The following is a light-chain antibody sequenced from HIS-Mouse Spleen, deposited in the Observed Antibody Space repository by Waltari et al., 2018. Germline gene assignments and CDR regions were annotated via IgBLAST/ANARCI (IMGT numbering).Light chain of an antibody. V-gene: IGLV2-23*01. J-gene: IGLJ2*01. CDR3: CSYAGISTSVV. CDR1: STDVGSYNL. CDR2: EGS. Sequence: QSALTQPASVSGTQPGQSITISCTGTSTDVGSYNLVSWYQQYPGKAAKPMIYEGSKRPSGFSIRFSGSKSGNTASLPISGLQAEDEADYYCCSYAGISTSVVFGVGTKLTVL.